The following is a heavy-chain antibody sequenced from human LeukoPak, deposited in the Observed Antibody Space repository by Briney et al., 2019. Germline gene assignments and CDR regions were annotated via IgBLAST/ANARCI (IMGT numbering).Heavy chain of an antibody. CDR1: GFTVSSNY. J-gene: IGHJ3*01. V-gene: IGHV3-66*01. Sequence: PGGSLRLSCAASGFTVSSNYMSWVRQAPGKGLEWVSVIYSGGSTYYADPVKGRFTISRDNSKNTLYLQMNSLRAEDTAVYYCARDLSITGAHGAFDVWGQGTMVTASS. D-gene: IGHD1-20*01. CDR3: ARDLSITGAHGAFDV. CDR2: IYSGGST.